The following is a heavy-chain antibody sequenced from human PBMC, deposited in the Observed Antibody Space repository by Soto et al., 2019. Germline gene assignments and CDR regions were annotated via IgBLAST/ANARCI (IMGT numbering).Heavy chain of an antibody. D-gene: IGHD3-22*01. CDR3: ARARGYDSSGYYLDAFDI. CDR1: GGSISSGDYY. J-gene: IGHJ3*02. Sequence: QVQLQESGPGLVKPSQTLSLTCTVSGGSISSGDYYWSWIRQHPGKGLEWIGYIYYSGTTYYNPSLKSRLTISVDTSKNHFSLRLSSVAAADTAVYFCARARGYDSSGYYLDAFDIWGQGTMVTVSS. CDR2: IYYSGTT. V-gene: IGHV4-31*03.